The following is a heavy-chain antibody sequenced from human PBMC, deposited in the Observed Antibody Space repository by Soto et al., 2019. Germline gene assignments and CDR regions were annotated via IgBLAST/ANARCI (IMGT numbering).Heavy chain of an antibody. CDR3: ARVRGYYDSSGSDY. Sequence: GGSLRLSCAASGFTFRDYYMSWIRQAPGKGLEWVSYISGGGGSTTQYVDSVKGRFTISRDNAKNSLYLQMNGLSAADTAVYYCARVRGYYDSSGSDYWGQGTLVTVSS. V-gene: IGHV3-11*01. J-gene: IGHJ4*02. CDR1: GFTFRDYY. CDR2: ISGGGGSTT. D-gene: IGHD3-22*01.